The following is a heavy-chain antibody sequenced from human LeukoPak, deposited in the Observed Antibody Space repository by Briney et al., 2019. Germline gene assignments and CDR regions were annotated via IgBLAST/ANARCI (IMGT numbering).Heavy chain of an antibody. J-gene: IGHJ6*03. CDR3: ARHRIAAAGRGHYYYYYYMDV. CDR1: GGSISSGGYY. Sequence: SETLSLTCTVSGGSISSGGYYWSWIRQPPGKGLEWIGYIYHSGSTYYNPSLKSRVTISVDRSKNQFSLKLSSVTAADTAVYYCARHRIAAAGRGHYYYYYYMDVWGKGTTVTVSS. V-gene: IGHV4-30-2*01. D-gene: IGHD6-13*01. CDR2: IYHSGST.